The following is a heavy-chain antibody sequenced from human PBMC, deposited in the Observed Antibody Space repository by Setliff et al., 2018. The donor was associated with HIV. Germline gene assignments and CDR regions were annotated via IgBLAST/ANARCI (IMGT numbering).Heavy chain of an antibody. CDR2: ISAYSANT. CDR3: ARDLNFGEARNFILDAFGF. J-gene: IGHJ3*01. CDR1: GYTFTSHG. Sequence: GASVKVSCKASGYTFTSHGISWVRQAPGQGLEWMGWISAYSANTNYAQKLQGRVTMTTDTSTSTAYMELRSLRSDDTAVYYCARDLNFGEARNFILDAFGFWGQGTMVTVSS. D-gene: IGHD3-10*01. V-gene: IGHV1-18*01.